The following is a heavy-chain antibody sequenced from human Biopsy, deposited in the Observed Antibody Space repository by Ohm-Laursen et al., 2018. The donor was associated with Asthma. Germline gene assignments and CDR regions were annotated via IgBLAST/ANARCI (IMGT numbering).Heavy chain of an antibody. CDR3: ARMNTMIQAANYYSYAMDV. CDR1: GGSMSSSSYY. V-gene: IGHV4-39*07. CDR2: ISYTGSA. Sequence: TLSLTCTVPGGSMSSSSYYWGWIRQPPGKGLEWMGSISYTGSAYHNPSLKSRVTISVDRSKRQFSLKVNSVTAADTAVYYCARMNTMIQAANYYSYAMDVWGQGTTVTVSS. J-gene: IGHJ6*02. D-gene: IGHD3-22*01.